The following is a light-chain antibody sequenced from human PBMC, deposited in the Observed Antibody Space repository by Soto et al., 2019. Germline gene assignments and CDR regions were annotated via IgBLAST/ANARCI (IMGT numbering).Light chain of an antibody. Sequence: QSALTQPASVSGSPGQSITISCTGTSSDVGAYNFVSWYQQHPGKAPQLMIYDVSNRPSGVSNRFSGSKSGNTASLTISGLQAEDEADDYCSSYTSSSTLVVFGGGTKLTVL. CDR3: SSYTSSSTLVV. J-gene: IGLJ2*01. V-gene: IGLV2-14*01. CDR2: DVS. CDR1: SSDVGAYNF.